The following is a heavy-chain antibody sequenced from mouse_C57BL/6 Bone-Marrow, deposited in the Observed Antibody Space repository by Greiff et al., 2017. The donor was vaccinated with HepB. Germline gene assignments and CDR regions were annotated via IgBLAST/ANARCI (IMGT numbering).Heavy chain of an antibody. CDR3: ARTPLRHYGTGWYFDV. J-gene: IGHJ1*03. CDR1: GYTFTSYW. D-gene: IGHD2-1*01. CDR2: IDPSDSYT. Sequence: QVQLQQPGAELVRPGTSVKLSCKASGYTFTSYWMHWVKQRPGQGLEWIGVIDPSDSYTNYNQKFKGKATLTVDTPSSTAYMQLSSLTSEDSAVYYCARTPLRHYGTGWYFDVWGTGTTVTVSS. V-gene: IGHV1-59*01.